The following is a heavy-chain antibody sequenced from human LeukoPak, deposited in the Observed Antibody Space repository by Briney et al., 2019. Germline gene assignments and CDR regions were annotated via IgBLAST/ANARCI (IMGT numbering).Heavy chain of an antibody. J-gene: IGHJ4*02. CDR3: ARGGSLFSFDY. CDR2: ISYDGSNK. CDR1: GFTFNTCW. D-gene: IGHD3-16*01. V-gene: IGHV3-30-3*01. Sequence: GGSLRLSCAASGFTFNTCWMHWVRQAPGKGLEWVAVISYDGSNKYYADSVKGRFTISRDNSKNTLYLQMNSLRAEDTAVYYCARGGSLFSFDYWGQGTLVTVSS.